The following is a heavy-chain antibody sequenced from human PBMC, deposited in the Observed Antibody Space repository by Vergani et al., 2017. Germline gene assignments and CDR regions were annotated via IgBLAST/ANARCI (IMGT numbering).Heavy chain of an antibody. D-gene: IGHD5-18*01. CDR2: ISSSSSTI. CDR3: ARGEKRIRIQLWDDAFDI. V-gene: IGHV3-48*01. Sequence: EVQLLESGGGLVQPGGSLRLSCAASGFTFSSYSMNWVRQAPGKGLEWVSYISSSSSTIYYADSVKGRFTISRDNAKNSLYLQMNSLRAEDTAVYYCARGEKRIRIQLWDDAFDIWGQGTMVTVSS. J-gene: IGHJ3*02. CDR1: GFTFSSYS.